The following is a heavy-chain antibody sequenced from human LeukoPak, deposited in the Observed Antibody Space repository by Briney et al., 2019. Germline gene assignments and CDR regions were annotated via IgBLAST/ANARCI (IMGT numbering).Heavy chain of an antibody. V-gene: IGHV5-51*01. Sequence: GESLKISCKGSGYRFTSYWIGWVRQLPGKGLGWMGIIYPVDSTARYSPPFQGQITISADKSISTAYPQWSSLKASDTAMYYCARATYDSSGYYLNHFDYWGQGTLVTVSS. CDR1: GYRFTSYW. D-gene: IGHD3-22*01. CDR3: ARATYDSSGYYLNHFDY. CDR2: IYPVDSTA. J-gene: IGHJ4*02.